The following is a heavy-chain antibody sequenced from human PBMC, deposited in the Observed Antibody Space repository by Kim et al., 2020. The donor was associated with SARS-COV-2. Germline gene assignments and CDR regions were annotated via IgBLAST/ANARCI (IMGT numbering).Heavy chain of an antibody. Sequence: ASVKVSCKASGYTLTTYDITWVRQAPGQGLEWMGRISAYNGNANYAQKLQGRVTMTTDTSTSTAYMELRSLTSDDTAVYYCARGGSRGYYGMDVWGQGTTVTVSS. V-gene: IGHV1-18*01. J-gene: IGHJ6*02. CDR2: ISAYNGNA. CDR3: ARGGSRGYYGMDV. D-gene: IGHD5-12*01. CDR1: GYTLTTYD.